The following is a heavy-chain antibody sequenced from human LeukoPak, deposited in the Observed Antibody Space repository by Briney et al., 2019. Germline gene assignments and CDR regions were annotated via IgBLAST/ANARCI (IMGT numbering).Heavy chain of an antibody. CDR1: GGTFSSYA. CDR3: ARGGNYDFWSGYYSPHYFDY. V-gene: IGHV1-69*04. CDR2: IIPILGIA. D-gene: IGHD3-3*01. J-gene: IGHJ4*02. Sequence: GSSVKVSCKASGGTFSSYAISWVRQAPGQGLEWMGRIIPILGIANYAQKFQGRVTITADKSTSTAYMELSSLRSEDTAVYYCARGGNYDFWSGYYSPHYFDYWGQGTLVTVSS.